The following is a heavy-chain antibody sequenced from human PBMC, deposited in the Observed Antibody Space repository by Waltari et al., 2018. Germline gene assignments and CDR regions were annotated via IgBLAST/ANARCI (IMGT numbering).Heavy chain of an antibody. CDR2: ITGSSRTI. CDR1: GFTFSTCS. Sequence: EVQLVESGGNLVQPGGSLRLSCIASGFTFSTCSMNWVRQAPGKGLEWISYITGSSRTIYYTDSVKGRFTVSRDNAKNSLFLQMSSLRVEDTAVYYCARPVAAAGNYGMDVWGQGTTVTVSS. CDR3: ARPVAAAGNYGMDV. D-gene: IGHD6-13*01. V-gene: IGHV3-48*04. J-gene: IGHJ6*02.